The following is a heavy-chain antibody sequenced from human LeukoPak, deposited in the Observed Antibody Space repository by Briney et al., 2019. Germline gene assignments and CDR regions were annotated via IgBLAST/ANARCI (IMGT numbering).Heavy chain of an antibody. CDR2: INTNTGNP. V-gene: IGHV7-4-1*02. D-gene: IGHD6-19*01. J-gene: IGHJ4*02. Sequence: ASVKVSCKASGYTFTSYAMNWVRQAPGQGLEWMGWINTNTGNPTYAQGFTGRFVFSLDTSVSTAYLQISSLKAEDTAVYYCARDSTQWGGWYRGVVVYWGQGTLVTVSS. CDR3: ARDSTQWGGWYRGVVVY. CDR1: GYTFTSYA.